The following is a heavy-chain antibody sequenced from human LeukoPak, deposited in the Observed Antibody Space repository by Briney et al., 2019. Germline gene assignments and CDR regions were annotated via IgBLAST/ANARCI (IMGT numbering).Heavy chain of an antibody. V-gene: IGHV3-20*04. J-gene: IGHJ4*02. CDR3: ARDVNYDSSVVDY. CDR1: GFTFSSYE. Sequence: GGSLRLSCAASGFTFSSYEMNWVRQAPGKGLEWVSGINWNGGSTGYADSVKGRFTISRDNAKNSLYLQMNSLRAEDTAFYYCARDVNYDSSVVDYWGQGTLVTVSS. CDR2: INWNGGST. D-gene: IGHD3-22*01.